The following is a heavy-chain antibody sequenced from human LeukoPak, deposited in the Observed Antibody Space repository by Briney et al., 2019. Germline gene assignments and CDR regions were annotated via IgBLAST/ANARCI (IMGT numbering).Heavy chain of an antibody. Sequence: SVKVSCKASGGTFSSYAISWVRQAPGQGLEWMGGIFPIFGTANYAQKFQGRVTITTDESTSTAYMELSSLRSEDTAVYYCARDYYDSSGYSAHWGQGTLVTVSS. D-gene: IGHD3-22*01. CDR2: IFPIFGTA. V-gene: IGHV1-69*05. CDR1: GGTFSSYA. J-gene: IGHJ4*02. CDR3: ARDYYDSSGYSAH.